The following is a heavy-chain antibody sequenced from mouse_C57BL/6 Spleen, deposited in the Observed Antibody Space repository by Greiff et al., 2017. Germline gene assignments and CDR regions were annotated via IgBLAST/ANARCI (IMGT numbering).Heavy chain of an antibody. CDR3: ARGSYYSNSPFDV. V-gene: IGHV1-4*01. Sequence: QVQLQQSGAELARPGASVKMSCKASGYTFTSYTMHWVKQRPGQGLEWIGYINPSSGYTKYNQKFKDTATLTADKSSSTAYMQLSSLTSEDSAVYSCARGSYYSNSPFDVWGTGTTVTVSS. CDR2: INPSSGYT. CDR1: GYTFTSYT. J-gene: IGHJ1*03. D-gene: IGHD2-5*01.